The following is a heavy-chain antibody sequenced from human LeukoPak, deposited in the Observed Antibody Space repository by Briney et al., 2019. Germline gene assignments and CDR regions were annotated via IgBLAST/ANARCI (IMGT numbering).Heavy chain of an antibody. D-gene: IGHD3-9*01. J-gene: IGHJ4*02. CDR2: INSDGSST. CDR3: ARGVLRYFDWEELFDY. Sequence: GGSLRLSCAASGFTFSSYWMHWVRQAPGKGLVWVARINSDGSSTSYADSVKGRFTISRDNAKNTLYLQMNSLRAEDTAVYYCARGVLRYFDWEELFDYWGQGTLVTVSS. CDR1: GFTFSSYW. V-gene: IGHV3-74*01.